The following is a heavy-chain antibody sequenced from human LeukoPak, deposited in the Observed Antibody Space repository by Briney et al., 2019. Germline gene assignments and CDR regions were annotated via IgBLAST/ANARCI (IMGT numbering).Heavy chain of an antibody. V-gene: IGHV4-34*01. CDR2: INHSGST. CDR1: GGSISSYY. CDR3: ARGRKYGY. D-gene: IGHD4-17*01. Sequence: SETLSLTCTVSGGSISSYYWSWIRQPPGKGLEWIREINHSGSTNYNPSLKSRVTISVDTSKNQFSLKLSSVTAADTAVYYCARGRKYGYWGQGTLVTVSS. J-gene: IGHJ4*02.